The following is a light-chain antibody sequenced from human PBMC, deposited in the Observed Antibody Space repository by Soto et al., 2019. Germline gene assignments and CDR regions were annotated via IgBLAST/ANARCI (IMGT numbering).Light chain of an antibody. V-gene: IGLV2-23*03. CDR1: SSDIGSYNL. J-gene: IGLJ1*01. CDR2: EGN. CDR3: CSYAGSSTLFV. Sequence: QSVLTQPASVSGSPGQSITISCTGTSSDIGSYNLVSWYQQHPGKAPKLMIYEGNKRPSGVSKRFSGSKSGNTASLTISGLQTEDEANYYCCSYAGSSTLFVFGTGTKLTVL.